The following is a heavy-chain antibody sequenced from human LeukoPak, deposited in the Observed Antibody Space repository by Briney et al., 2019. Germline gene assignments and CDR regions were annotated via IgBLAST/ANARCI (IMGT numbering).Heavy chain of an antibody. D-gene: IGHD1-26*01. J-gene: IGHJ3*02. CDR2: IYYSGST. CDR3: ARKVSGSYPNDAFDI. CDR1: GGSISSYY. Sequence: SDTLSLTCSVSGGSISSYYCSWIRQPPRKGLEWVGYIYYSGSTNYKPSLKSRVTISVDTSTSQFSLKLSSVTAADTAVYYCARKVSGSYPNDAFDIWGQGTMVAVSS. V-gene: IGHV4-59*07.